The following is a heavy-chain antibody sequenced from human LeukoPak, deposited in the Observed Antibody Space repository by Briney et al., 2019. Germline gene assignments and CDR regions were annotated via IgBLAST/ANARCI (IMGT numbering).Heavy chain of an antibody. V-gene: IGHV3-23*01. J-gene: IGHJ4*02. CDR3: AKRIHSARAIGY. Sequence: GGSLRLSCAASGFTFSNYALSWVRQAPGKGLEWVSDISGSGGSTYYADSVKGRFTISRDNSKNTLYLQMNSLRAEDTAVYYCAKRIHSARAIGYWSQGTLVTVSS. CDR2: ISGSGGST. D-gene: IGHD5-18*01. CDR1: GFTFSNYA.